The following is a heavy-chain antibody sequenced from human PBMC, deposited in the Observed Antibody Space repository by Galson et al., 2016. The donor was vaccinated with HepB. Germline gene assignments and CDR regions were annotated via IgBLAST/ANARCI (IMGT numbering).Heavy chain of an antibody. Sequence: ETLSLTCTVSGGSISSSYYYWGWIRQPPGKGLEWIGSIYSSGSTFYNPSLMSRVTISVDTSKTQFSLKLSSVTAADTAVYYCARITGMVWSDRRDHCFDYWGQGTLVTVSS. CDR2: IYSSGST. CDR1: GGSISSSYYY. J-gene: IGHJ4*02. V-gene: IGHV4-39*01. D-gene: IGHD2-8*01. CDR3: ARITGMVWSDRRDHCFDY.